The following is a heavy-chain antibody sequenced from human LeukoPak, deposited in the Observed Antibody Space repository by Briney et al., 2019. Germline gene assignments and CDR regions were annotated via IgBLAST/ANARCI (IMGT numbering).Heavy chain of an antibody. CDR3: ARVGVRDYDFWSGYRKYNWFDP. CDR2: IYHSGST. Sequence: SETLSLTCAVYGGSFSGYYWSWIRQPPGKGLEWIGSIYHSGSTYYNPSLKSRVTISVDTSKNQFSLKLSSVTAADTAVYYCARVGVRDYDFWSGYRKYNWFDPWGQGTLVTVSS. J-gene: IGHJ5*02. V-gene: IGHV4-34*01. D-gene: IGHD3-3*01. CDR1: GGSFSGYY.